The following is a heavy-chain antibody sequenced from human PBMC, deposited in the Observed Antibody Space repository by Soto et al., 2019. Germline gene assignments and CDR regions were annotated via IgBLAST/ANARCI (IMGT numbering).Heavy chain of an antibody. V-gene: IGHV3-74*01. Sequence: VQLVESGGGLVQPGGSLRLSCAASGFTFSSYWMHWVRQAPGKGLVWVSRINSDGSSTSYADSVKGRFTISRDNAKNTLYLQMNSLRAEDTAVYYCAREYPSLDYYYGMDVWGQGTTVTVSS. J-gene: IGHJ6*02. CDR3: AREYPSLDYYYGMDV. CDR1: GFTFSSYW. CDR2: INSDGSST.